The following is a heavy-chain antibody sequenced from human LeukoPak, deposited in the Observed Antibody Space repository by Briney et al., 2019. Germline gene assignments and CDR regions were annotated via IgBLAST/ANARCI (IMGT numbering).Heavy chain of an antibody. CDR2: ISYYGTNK. V-gene: IGHV3-30*01. CDR3: ARDLRGAALYYYFYYGMDV. CDR1: GFTFSSYA. J-gene: IGHJ6*02. D-gene: IGHD6-6*01. Sequence: GRSLRLSCAASGFTFSSYAMHWVPQSPGKGLEGLAVISYYGTNKYYADSVKARFTISRDNSKNTLYLQMNSLRAGDTAVYYCARDLRGAALYYYFYYGMDVWGQGTTVTVSS.